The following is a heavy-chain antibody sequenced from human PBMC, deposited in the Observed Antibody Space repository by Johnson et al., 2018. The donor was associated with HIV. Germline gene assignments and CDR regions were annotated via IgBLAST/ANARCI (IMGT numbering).Heavy chain of an antibody. CDR1: GFTFSSYG. CDR3: ATADRWYYYDSSGYSDSFDM. J-gene: IGHJ3*02. D-gene: IGHD3-22*01. Sequence: QVQLVESGGGVVQPGRSLRLSCAASGFTFSSYGMHWVRQAPGKGLEWVAFIRYDGSNKYYADSVKGRFTISSDNSKNTLYLQMNSLRAEDTAVYYCATADRWYYYDSSGYSDSFDMWGQGTMVTVSS. V-gene: IGHV3-30*02. CDR2: IRYDGSNK.